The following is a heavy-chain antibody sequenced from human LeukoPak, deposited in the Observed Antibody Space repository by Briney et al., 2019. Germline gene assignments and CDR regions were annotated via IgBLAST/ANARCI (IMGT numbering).Heavy chain of an antibody. CDR1: GISFTNFY. V-gene: IGHV3-7*01. CDR2: IKADGSEK. CDR3: ARRWANHDF. Sequence: GGPLRLSCAASGISFTNFYMTWVRQAPGKGLEWVANIKADGSEKSYVDSVKGRLTISRDNAKNAVYLQMNSLRAEDTALYYCARRWANHDFWGQGALVTVSS. J-gene: IGHJ4*02. D-gene: IGHD4/OR15-4a*01.